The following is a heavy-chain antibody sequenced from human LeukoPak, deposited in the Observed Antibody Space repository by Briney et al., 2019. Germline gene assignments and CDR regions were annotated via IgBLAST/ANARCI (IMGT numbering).Heavy chain of an antibody. D-gene: IGHD3-3*01. CDR1: GDSVSSNSAA. CDR3: ARGDFWSGYSPRLTGMDV. CDR2: TYYRSKWYN. J-gene: IGHJ6*02. V-gene: IGHV6-1*01. Sequence: SQTLSLTCAISGDSVSSNSAAWTWIRQSPSRGLEWLGRTYYRSKWYNDYAVSVKSRITINPDTSKNQFSLQLNSVTPEDTAVYYCARGDFWSGYSPRLTGMDVWGQGTTVTVSS.